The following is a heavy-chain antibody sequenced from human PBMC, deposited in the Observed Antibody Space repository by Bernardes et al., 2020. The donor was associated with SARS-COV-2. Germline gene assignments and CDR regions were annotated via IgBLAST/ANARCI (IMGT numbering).Heavy chain of an antibody. D-gene: IGHD3-10*01. CDR3: ATSPVVRGVPITLSGDFDY. V-gene: IGHV1-24*01. Sequence: ASVKVSCKVSGYTLTELSMHWVRQAPGKGLEWMGGFDPEDGQTIYAQKFQGRVTMTEDTSTDTAYMELSNLRSEDTAVYYCATSPVVRGVPITLSGDFDYWGQRTLVTGSS. J-gene: IGHJ4*02. CDR1: GYTLTELS. CDR2: FDPEDGQT.